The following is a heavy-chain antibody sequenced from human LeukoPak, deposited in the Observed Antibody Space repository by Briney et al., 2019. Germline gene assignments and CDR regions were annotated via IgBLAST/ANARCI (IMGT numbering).Heavy chain of an antibody. CDR3: ARLCIKTSCYTSDY. J-gene: IGHJ4*02. Sequence: SETPSLTCAVSGGSISSSSYNWGWIRQPPGKGLEWIGSIYYSGNTYYNPSLKSRVTISVDTSKNQFSLKLSSVTAADTALYYCARLCIKTSCYTSDYWGQGTLVTVSS. CDR1: GGSISSSSYN. D-gene: IGHD2-2*02. CDR2: IYYSGNT. V-gene: IGHV4-39*01.